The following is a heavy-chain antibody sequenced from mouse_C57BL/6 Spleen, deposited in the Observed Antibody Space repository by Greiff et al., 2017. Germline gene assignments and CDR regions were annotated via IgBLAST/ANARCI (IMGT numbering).Heavy chain of an antibody. CDR3: ARERDDYGSSFDFDY. D-gene: IGHD1-1*01. Sequence: QVQLQQPGAELVRPGSSVKLSCKASGYTFTSYWMHWVQQRPIQSLEWIGNIDPYGSATNYTHKFTNNATLTVDKSSSTAYMQLSSLTSEDSAVYYCARERDDYGSSFDFDYWGQGTTLTVSS. CDR2: IDPYGSAT. J-gene: IGHJ2*01. CDR1: GYTFTSYW. V-gene: IGHV1-52*01.